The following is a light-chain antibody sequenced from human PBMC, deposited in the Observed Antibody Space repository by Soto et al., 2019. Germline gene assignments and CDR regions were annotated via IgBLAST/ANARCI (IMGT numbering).Light chain of an antibody. CDR1: SSNIGNNA. CDR2: YDD. J-gene: IGLJ3*02. CDR3: AAWDDSLNALV. V-gene: IGLV1-36*01. Sequence: QSVLTQPPSVSEAPRQRVTISCSGSSSNIGNNAVNWYQQLPGKAPKLLIYYDDLLPSGVSDRFSGSKSGTSASLPISGLQSEDEADYYCAAWDDSLNALVFGGGTKLTVL.